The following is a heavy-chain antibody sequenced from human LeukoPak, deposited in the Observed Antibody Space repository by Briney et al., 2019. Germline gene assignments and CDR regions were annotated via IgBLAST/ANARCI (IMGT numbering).Heavy chain of an antibody. D-gene: IGHD6-13*01. J-gene: IGHJ6*03. CDR3: ARDGERYSSSWYRGAYYYYYYMDV. CDR1: GYTFTSYG. Sequence: ASVKVSCKASGYTFTSYGISWVRQAPGQGLEWMGWISAYNGNTNYAQELQGRVTMTTDTSTSTAYMELRSLRSDDTAVYYCARDGERYSSSWYRGAYYYYYYMDVWGKGTTVTVSS. CDR2: ISAYNGNT. V-gene: IGHV1-18*01.